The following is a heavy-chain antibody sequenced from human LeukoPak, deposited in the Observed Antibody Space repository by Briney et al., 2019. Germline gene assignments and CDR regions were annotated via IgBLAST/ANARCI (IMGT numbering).Heavy chain of an antibody. CDR1: GYTLTSYG. CDR2: ISAYNGNT. D-gene: IGHD3-22*01. V-gene: IGHV1-18*01. Sequence: ASVKVSCKASGYTLTSYGISWVRQAPRQGLEWMGWISAYNGNTNYAQKLQGRVTMTTDTSTSTAYMELRSLRSDDTAVYYCTRGSYYDSSGYSGVRLFDYWGQGTPVTVPS. CDR3: TRGSYYDSSGYSGVRLFDY. J-gene: IGHJ4*02.